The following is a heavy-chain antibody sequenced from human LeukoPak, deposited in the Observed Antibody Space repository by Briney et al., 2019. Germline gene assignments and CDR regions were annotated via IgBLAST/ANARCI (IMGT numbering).Heavy chain of an antibody. V-gene: IGHV3-11*01. D-gene: IGHD3-10*01. CDR2: ISSSGSTI. CDR1: GFTFSDSY. CDR3: ARDRPSMVRGVRGYGMDV. J-gene: IGHJ6*02. Sequence: GGSLRLSCAASGFTFSDSYMSWIRQAPGKGLEWVSCISSSGSTIYYADSVKGRFTISRDNAKNSLYLQMNSLRAEDTAVYYCARDRPSMVRGVRGYGMDVWGQGTTVTVSS.